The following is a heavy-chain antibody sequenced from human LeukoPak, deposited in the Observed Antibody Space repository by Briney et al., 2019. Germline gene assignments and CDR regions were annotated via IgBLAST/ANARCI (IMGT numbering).Heavy chain of an antibody. V-gene: IGHV4-4*07. Sequence: PSETLSLTCTVSGASISGYYWSWIRQPAGKGLEWIGRIHSSGSTNYNPSLKSRVTMSVDTSKNHFSLRLRSVTAADTAVYYCARHWEYGGNWGQGTLVTVSS. CDR3: ARHWEYGGN. CDR1: GASISGYY. CDR2: IHSSGST. D-gene: IGHD4-23*01. J-gene: IGHJ4*02.